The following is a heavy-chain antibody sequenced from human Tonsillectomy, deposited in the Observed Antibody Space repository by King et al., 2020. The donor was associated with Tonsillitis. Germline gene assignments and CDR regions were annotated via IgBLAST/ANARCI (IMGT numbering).Heavy chain of an antibody. Sequence: VQLVESGGGLVQPGGSLRLSCAPSGFTFSSYAMSWVRQAPGKGLEWVSAISGSGGSTYYADSVKGRFTISRDNSKNTLYLQTNSLRAEDTAVYYCAKDLDYYDSSGYYYVSHDAFDIWGQGTMVTVSS. CDR2: ISGSGGST. D-gene: IGHD3-22*01. CDR1: GFTFSSYA. V-gene: IGHV3-23*04. J-gene: IGHJ3*02. CDR3: AKDLDYYDSSGYYYVSHDAFDI.